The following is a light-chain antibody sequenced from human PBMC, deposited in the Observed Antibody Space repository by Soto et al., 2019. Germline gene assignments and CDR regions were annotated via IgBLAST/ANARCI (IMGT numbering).Light chain of an antibody. CDR3: QQYCSSPWT. Sequence: DIVMTQSPDSLAVSLGERATINCRSSQSVLYSSSNKNYLAWYQQKAGQPPKLLIYWASTRESVVPDRFSGSGSGTDFTLTISSLQAEDVAVYYCQQYCSSPWTFGQGTKVEIK. J-gene: IGKJ1*01. CDR2: WAS. CDR1: QSVLYSSSNKNY. V-gene: IGKV4-1*01.